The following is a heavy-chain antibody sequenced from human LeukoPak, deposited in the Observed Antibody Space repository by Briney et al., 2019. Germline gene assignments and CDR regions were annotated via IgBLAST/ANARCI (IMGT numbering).Heavy chain of an antibody. CDR2: IYTSGST. Sequence: SETLSLTCTVSGGSISSYYWSWIRQPAGKGLEWIGRIYTSGSTNYSPSLKSRVTMSVDTSKNQFSLKLSSVTAADTAVYHCARGAKYCSGGSCYTNWFDPWGQGTLVTVS. CDR1: GGSISSYY. V-gene: IGHV4-4*07. CDR3: ARGAKYCSGGSCYTNWFDP. D-gene: IGHD2-15*01. J-gene: IGHJ5*02.